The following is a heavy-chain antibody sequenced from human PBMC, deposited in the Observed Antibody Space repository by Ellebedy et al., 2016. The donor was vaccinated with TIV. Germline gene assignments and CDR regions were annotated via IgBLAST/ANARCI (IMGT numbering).Heavy chain of an antibody. CDR3: ALVRYCSGGSCHNWFDP. D-gene: IGHD2-15*01. Sequence: SGPTLVKPTQTLTLTCTFSGFSLSTSGVGVGWIRQPPGKALEWLALIYWNDDKRYSPSLKSRLTITKDTSKNQVVLTMTNMDPVDTATYYCALVRYCSGGSCHNWFDPWGQGTLVTVSS. V-gene: IGHV2-5*01. J-gene: IGHJ5*02. CDR1: GFSLSTSGVG. CDR2: IYWNDDK.